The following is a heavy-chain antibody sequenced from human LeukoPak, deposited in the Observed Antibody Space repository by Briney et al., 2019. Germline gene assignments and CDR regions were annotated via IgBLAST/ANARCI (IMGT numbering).Heavy chain of an antibody. Sequence: ASVKVSCKASGYTFTSYGISWVRQAPGQGLEWMGWISAYNGNTNYAQKLQGRVTMTTDTSTSTAYMELRSLRSDDTALYYCAKDIARGAEGYFDYWGQGTLVTVSS. V-gene: IGHV1-18*01. CDR3: AKDIARGAEGYFDY. J-gene: IGHJ4*02. D-gene: IGHD3-10*01. CDR1: GYTFTSYG. CDR2: ISAYNGNT.